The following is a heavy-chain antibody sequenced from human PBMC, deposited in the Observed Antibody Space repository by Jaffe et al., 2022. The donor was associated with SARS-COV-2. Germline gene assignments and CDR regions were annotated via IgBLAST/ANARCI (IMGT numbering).Heavy chain of an antibody. J-gene: IGHJ5*02. D-gene: IGHD2-2*01. CDR1: GFTFSSYW. Sequence: EVQLVESGGGLVQPGGSLRLSCAASGFTFSSYWMSWVRQAPGKGLEWVANIKQDGSEKYYVDSVKGRFTISRDNAKNSLYLQMNSLRAEDTAVYYCARDRSTAWEYWFDPWGQGTLVTVSS. CDR2: IKQDGSEK. V-gene: IGHV3-7*01. CDR3: ARDRSTAWEYWFDP.